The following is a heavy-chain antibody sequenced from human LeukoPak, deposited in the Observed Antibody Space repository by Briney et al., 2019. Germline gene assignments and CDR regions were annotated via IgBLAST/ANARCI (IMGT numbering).Heavy chain of an antibody. J-gene: IGHJ4*02. D-gene: IGHD5-12*01. Sequence: PSETLSLTCTVSGGSISSYYWSWIRQPPGKGLEWIGYIYYSGSTNYNPSLKSRVTISVDTSKNQFPLKLRSVTAADTAVYYCARVSGYDWESFYDYWGQGTLVTVSS. CDR2: IYYSGST. V-gene: IGHV4-59*01. CDR1: GGSISSYY. CDR3: ARVSGYDWESFYDY.